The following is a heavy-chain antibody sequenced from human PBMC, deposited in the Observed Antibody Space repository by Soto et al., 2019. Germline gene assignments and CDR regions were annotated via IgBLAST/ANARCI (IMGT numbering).Heavy chain of an antibody. CDR3: ARRSSGYYYGYYYGMDV. Sequence: GESLKISCKGSGYSFTSYWIAWVRQMPGKGLEWMGIIYPGDSDIRYSPSFQGQVTISADKSISTAYLQWSSLKASDTAMYYCARRSSGYYYGYYYGMDVWGQGTTVTVSS. J-gene: IGHJ6*02. CDR2: IYPGDSDI. D-gene: IGHD3-22*01. CDR1: GYSFTSYW. V-gene: IGHV5-51*01.